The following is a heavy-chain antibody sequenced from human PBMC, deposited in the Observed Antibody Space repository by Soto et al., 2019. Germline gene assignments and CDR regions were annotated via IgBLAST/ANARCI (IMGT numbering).Heavy chain of an antibody. V-gene: IGHV1-18*04. J-gene: IGHJ3*02. D-gene: IGHD1-26*01. CDR3: ARAGGRRDAFDI. Sequence: ASVKVSCKASGYTFTVYYMHWVRQAPGQGLEWMGWISAYNGNTNYAQKLQGRVTVTTDTSTSTAYMELRSLRSDDTAVYYCARAGGRRDAFDIWGQGTMVTVSS. CDR2: ISAYNGNT. CDR1: GYTFTVYY.